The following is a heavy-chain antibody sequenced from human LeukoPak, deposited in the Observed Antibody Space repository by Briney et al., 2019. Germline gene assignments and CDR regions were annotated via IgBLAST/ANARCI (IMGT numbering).Heavy chain of an antibody. Sequence: SETLSLTCTVSGGSISSSSYYWGWIRQPPGKGLEWIGSIYYSGSTYYNPSLKSRVTISVDTSKNQFSLKLSSVTAADTAVYYCARGPNVAGTTTPAPLYYYYGMDVWGQGTTVTVSS. D-gene: IGHD1-7*01. CDR1: GGSISSSSYY. V-gene: IGHV4-39*01. CDR2: IYYSGST. J-gene: IGHJ6*02. CDR3: ARGPNVAGTTTPAPLYYYYGMDV.